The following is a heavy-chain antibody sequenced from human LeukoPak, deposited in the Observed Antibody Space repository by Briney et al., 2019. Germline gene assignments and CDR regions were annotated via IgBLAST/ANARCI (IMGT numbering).Heavy chain of an antibody. V-gene: IGHV1-18*01. Sequence: ASVKVSCKASGYTFTSYGISWVRQAPGQGLEWMGWMSAYNGNTHYAQKLQDRVTMSTDTSTSTAYMELRSLRSDDTAVYFCARGGRLLGKFDYWGQGTLVTVSS. CDR2: MSAYNGNT. CDR3: ARGGRLLGKFDY. D-gene: IGHD3-22*01. J-gene: IGHJ4*02. CDR1: GYTFTSYG.